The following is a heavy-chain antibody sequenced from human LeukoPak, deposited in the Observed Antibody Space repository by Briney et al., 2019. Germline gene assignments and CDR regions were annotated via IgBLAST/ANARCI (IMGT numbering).Heavy chain of an antibody. CDR2: INHSGST. J-gene: IGHJ6*02. D-gene: IGHD3-16*02. Sequence: PSETLSLTCAVYGGSFSGYYWSWIRQPPGKGLEWVGEINHSGSTNYNPSLKSRVTISVDTAKNQFSLKLSSVTAADTAVYYCARDTRWVIGYYYYGMDVWGQGTTVTVSS. CDR3: ARDTRWVIGYYYYGMDV. V-gene: IGHV4-34*01. CDR1: GGSFSGYY.